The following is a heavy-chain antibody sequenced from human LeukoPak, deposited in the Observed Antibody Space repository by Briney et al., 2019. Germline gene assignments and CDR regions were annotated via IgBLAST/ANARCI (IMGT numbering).Heavy chain of an antibody. CDR3: AKDRITMIVVVIRDAFDI. D-gene: IGHD3-22*01. V-gene: IGHV3-23*01. CDR1: GFTFSSYA. CDR2: ISASGGNT. J-gene: IGHJ3*02. Sequence: GGSLRLSCAASGFTFSSYAMSWVRQAPGKGPEWVSSISASGGNTYYADSVKGRFTISRDNSKNTLYLQMNSLRAEDTAVHYCAKDRITMIVVVIRDAFDIWGQGTMVTVSS.